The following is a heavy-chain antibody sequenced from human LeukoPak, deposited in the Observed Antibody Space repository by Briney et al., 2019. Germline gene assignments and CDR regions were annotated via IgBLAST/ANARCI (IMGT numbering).Heavy chain of an antibody. Sequence: ASVKVSCKASGSPFTPSGITWVRRAPGQGLKWMGWISANNGNTNYAQKVQGRVTMNRDTSTSTAYMELRSLRYDDTAVYYCSRDDGPFGGVRFDHWGQGTLVTVSS. CDR3: SRDDGPFGGVRFDH. CDR1: GSPFTPSG. CDR2: ISANNGNT. D-gene: IGHD3-16*01. V-gene: IGHV1-18*01. J-gene: IGHJ4*02.